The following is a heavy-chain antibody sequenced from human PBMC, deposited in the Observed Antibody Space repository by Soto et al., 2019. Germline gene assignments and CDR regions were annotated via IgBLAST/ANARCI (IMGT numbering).Heavy chain of an antibody. J-gene: IGHJ4*02. CDR1: GFTFSRYE. CDR2: ISSSGSTK. Sequence: GGSLRPSCAASGFTFSRYEMNWVRQAPGKGLEWVSYISSSGSTKYYADSVKGRFTISRDNAKNSLYLQMNSLRVEDTAVYYCARVGDGYNLNYWGQGTLVTVSS. CDR3: ARVGDGYNLNY. V-gene: IGHV3-48*03. D-gene: IGHD5-12*01.